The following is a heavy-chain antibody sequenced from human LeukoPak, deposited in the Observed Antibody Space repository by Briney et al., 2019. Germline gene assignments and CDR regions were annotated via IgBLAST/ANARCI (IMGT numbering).Heavy chain of an antibody. CDR3: ARDQFWSGQNWFDP. D-gene: IGHD3-3*01. CDR1: GGSISSYY. V-gene: IGHV4-59*12. J-gene: IGHJ5*02. CDR2: IYYSGSSNYNP. Sequence: SETLSLTCTVSGGSISSYYWSWIRQPPGKGLEWIGYIYYSGSSNYNPNYNPSLQSRVTISVDTSKNHFSLRLSSVTAADTAVYYCARDQFWSGQNWFDPWGQGTLVTVSS.